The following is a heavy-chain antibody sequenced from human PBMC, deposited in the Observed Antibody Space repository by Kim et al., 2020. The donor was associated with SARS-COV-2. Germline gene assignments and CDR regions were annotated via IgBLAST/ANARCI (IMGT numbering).Heavy chain of an antibody. J-gene: IGHJ6*02. CDR1: GFTFSSYS. CDR3: ARDFELLLDYYGMDV. CDR2: ISSSSSTI. Sequence: GGSLRLSCAASGFTFSSYSMNWVRQAPGKGLEWVSYISSSSSTIYYADSVKGRFTISRDNAKNSLYLQMNSLRDEDTAVYYCARDFELLLDYYGMDVWGQGTTVTVSS. D-gene: IGHD1-26*01. V-gene: IGHV3-48*02.